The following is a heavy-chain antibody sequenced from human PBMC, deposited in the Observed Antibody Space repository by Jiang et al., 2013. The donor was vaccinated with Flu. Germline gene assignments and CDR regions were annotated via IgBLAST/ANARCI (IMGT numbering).Heavy chain of an antibody. CDR3: ARGEQGPRMGY. Sequence: LLKPSETLSLTCAVYGGSFSGYFWTWIRQPPGKGLEWIGEINRRGTTNYNPSLKSRVTISVDTSNNQLSLKLTSVTAADTAVYYCARGEQGPRMGYWGQGALVTVSS. CDR2: INRRGTT. D-gene: IGHD1/OR15-1a*01. V-gene: IGHV4-34*01. J-gene: IGHJ4*02. CDR1: GGSFSGYF.